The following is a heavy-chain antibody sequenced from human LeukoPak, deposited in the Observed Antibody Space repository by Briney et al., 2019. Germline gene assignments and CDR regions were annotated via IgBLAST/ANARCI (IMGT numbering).Heavy chain of an antibody. V-gene: IGHV4-30-2*01. Sequence: SETLSLTCTVSGGSISSGGYYWSWIRQPPGKGLEWIGYIYHSGSTYYNPSLKSRVTISVDRSKNQFSLKLSSVTAADTAVYYCATGAAQDAFDIWGQGTMVTVSS. CDR3: ATGAAQDAFDI. CDR1: GGSISSGGYY. J-gene: IGHJ3*02. D-gene: IGHD6-6*01. CDR2: IYHSGST.